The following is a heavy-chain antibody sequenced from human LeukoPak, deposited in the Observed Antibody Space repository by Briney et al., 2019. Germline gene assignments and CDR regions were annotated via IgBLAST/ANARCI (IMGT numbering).Heavy chain of an antibody. CDR3: ARLNSLTAVDTAMAILDY. CDR1: GGPNSIYY. J-gene: IGHJ4*02. D-gene: IGHD5-18*01. Sequence: SDTLSLTCSVCGGPNSIYYWSGIRHPPGEGLEWIGYIYYSGSSNYNPSLKSRVTISVDTSKNQFSLKLSSVTAADTAVYYCARLNSLTAVDTAMAILDYWGQGTLVTVSS. CDR2: IYYSGSS. V-gene: IGHV4-59*08.